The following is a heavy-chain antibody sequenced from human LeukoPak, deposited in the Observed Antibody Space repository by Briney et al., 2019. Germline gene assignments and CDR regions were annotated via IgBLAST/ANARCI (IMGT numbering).Heavy chain of an antibody. D-gene: IGHD3-16*02. CDR2: INTDGNMR. CDR1: GFDFRNYW. V-gene: IGHV3-74*01. Sequence: GGSLRLSCAASGFDFRNYWMHWVRQAPGKGLVWVSRINTDGNMRAYADSVKGRFTISRDNAKNSLYLQMNSLRAEDTAVYYCARAVIQSDYWGQGTLVTVSS. J-gene: IGHJ4*02. CDR3: ARAVIQSDY.